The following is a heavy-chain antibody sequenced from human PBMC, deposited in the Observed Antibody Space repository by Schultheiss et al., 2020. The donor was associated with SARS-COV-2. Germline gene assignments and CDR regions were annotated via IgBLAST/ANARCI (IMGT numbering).Heavy chain of an antibody. CDR1: GYSISSSNW. V-gene: IGHV4-28*01. Sequence: SETLSLTCAVSGYSISSSNWWGWIRQPPGKGLEWIGYIYYSGSTNYNPSLKSRVTISVDTSKNQFSLKLSSVTAADTAVYYCAGGGSVGSQPEDYWGQGTLVTVSS. CDR3: AGGGSVGSQPEDY. D-gene: IGHD3-10*01. CDR2: IYYSGST. J-gene: IGHJ4*02.